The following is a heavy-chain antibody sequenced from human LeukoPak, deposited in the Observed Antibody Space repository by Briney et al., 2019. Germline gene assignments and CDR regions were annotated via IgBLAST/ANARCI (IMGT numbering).Heavy chain of an antibody. D-gene: IGHD1-1*01. CDR1: GFTFSDYS. J-gene: IGHJ1*01. Sequence: PGGSLRLSCTASGFTFSDYSMNWVRQAPGKGLEWASSISRRSRHVYYAASVKGRFTISRDNAKNSLYLQMNSLRAEDMAVYFCVRDLMGSGSTTAYLHHWGQGTLVTVSS. CDR3: VRDLMGSGSTTAYLHH. V-gene: IGHV3-21*01. CDR2: ISRRSRHV.